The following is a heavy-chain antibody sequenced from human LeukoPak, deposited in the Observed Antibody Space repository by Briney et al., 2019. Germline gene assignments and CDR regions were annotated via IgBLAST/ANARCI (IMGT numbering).Heavy chain of an antibody. D-gene: IGHD3-10*01. CDR1: GGSFSGYY. J-gene: IGHJ3*02. Sequence: PSETLSLTCAVYGGSFSGYYWSWIRQPPGKGLEWIGEINHSGSTNYNPSLKSRVTISVDTSKNQFSLKLRSVTAADTAVYYCASSRLITMVRGAVDIWGQGTMVTVSS. CDR3: ASSRLITMVRGAVDI. CDR2: INHSGST. V-gene: IGHV4-34*01.